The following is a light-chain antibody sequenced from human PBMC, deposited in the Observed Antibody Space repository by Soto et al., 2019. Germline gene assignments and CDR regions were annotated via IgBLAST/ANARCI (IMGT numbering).Light chain of an antibody. CDR3: QQYGGSSLYT. CDR1: QSVSSSY. CDR2: GAS. Sequence: EIVLTQSPGTLSLSPGERATLSCRASQSVSSSYLGWYQQKPGQAPRLLIYGASTRATGIPDRFSGSGSGTDFNLTISRLDPEDFAVYYCQQYGGSSLYTFGQGTKLEIK. V-gene: IGKV3-20*01. J-gene: IGKJ2*01.